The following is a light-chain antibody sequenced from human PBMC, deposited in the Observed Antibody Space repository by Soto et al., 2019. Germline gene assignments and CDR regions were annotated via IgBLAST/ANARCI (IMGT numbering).Light chain of an antibody. CDR3: QQFSSYPLT. J-gene: IGKJ4*01. CDR2: DAS. CDR1: QSVRTY. Sequence: EILLTQSPFTLSLSPGERATLSCRAGQSVRTYLAWYQVRPGQAPRLLIYDASRRASGVPDRFSGGGSGTDFTLTISRLGPEDFAVYYCQQFSSYPLTFGGGTKVDIK. V-gene: IGKV3-20*01.